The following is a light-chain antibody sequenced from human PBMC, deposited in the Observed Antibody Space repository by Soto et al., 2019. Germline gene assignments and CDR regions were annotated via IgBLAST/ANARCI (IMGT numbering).Light chain of an antibody. Sequence: EIVLTQSPGTLSLSPGESATLSCRASESVRNSYLVWYQQKRGQAPRLLIYGASIRATGIPDRFSGSGSGTDFTLTISRLEPEDFALYYCQQYGSSPRTFGQGTKVEIK. V-gene: IGKV3-20*01. CDR1: ESVRNSY. CDR3: QQYGSSPRT. J-gene: IGKJ1*01. CDR2: GAS.